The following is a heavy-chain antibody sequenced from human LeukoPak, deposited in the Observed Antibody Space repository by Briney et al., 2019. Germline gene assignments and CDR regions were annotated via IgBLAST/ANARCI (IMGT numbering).Heavy chain of an antibody. CDR2: ITGSGGST. CDR3: ARYNWNYGAYYFDY. Sequence: GGSLRLSCAASGFTFSSYAMSWVRQAPGKGLEWVSAITGSGGSTYYADSVKGRFTISRDNSKNTLYLQMNSLRVEDTAVYYCARYNWNYGAYYFDYWGQGTLVTVSS. D-gene: IGHD1-7*01. J-gene: IGHJ4*02. CDR1: GFTFSSYA. V-gene: IGHV3-23*01.